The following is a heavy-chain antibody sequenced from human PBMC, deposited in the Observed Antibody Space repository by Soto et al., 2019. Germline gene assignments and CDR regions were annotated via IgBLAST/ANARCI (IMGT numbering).Heavy chain of an antibody. CDR1: GFTFSSYS. J-gene: IGHJ6*02. CDR3: ARGGAEYSSSVYGMDV. D-gene: IGHD6-6*01. V-gene: IGHV3-21*01. Sequence: PGGSLRLSCAASGFTFSSYSMNWVRQAPGKGLEWVSSISSSSSYIYYADSVKGRFTISRDNAKNSLYLQMNSLRAEDTAVYYCARGGAEYSSSVYGMDVWGQGTTVTVSS. CDR2: ISSSSSYI.